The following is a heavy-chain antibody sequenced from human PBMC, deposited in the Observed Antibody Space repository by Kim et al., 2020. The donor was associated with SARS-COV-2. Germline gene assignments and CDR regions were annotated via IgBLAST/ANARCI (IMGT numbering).Heavy chain of an antibody. J-gene: IGHJ4*02. Sequence: RSSSTITQEDSLKGRFTVSRDNAKHSLYLQMNNLRDEDTAVYYCAARLDYWGQGTLVTVSS. V-gene: IGHV3-48*02. D-gene: IGHD6-6*01. CDR3: AARLDY. CDR2: RSSSTI.